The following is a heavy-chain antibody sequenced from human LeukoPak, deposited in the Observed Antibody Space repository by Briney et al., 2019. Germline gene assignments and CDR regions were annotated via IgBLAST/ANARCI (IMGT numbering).Heavy chain of an antibody. CDR1: GFTVSSNY. V-gene: IGHV3-53*01. CDR3: ARSRLDGDSSSWDPYYYGMDV. J-gene: IGHJ6*02. Sequence: GGSLRLSCAASGFTVSSNYMSWVRQAPGKGLEWVSVIYSGGSTYYADSVKGRFTISRDNSKNTLYLQMNSLRAEDTAVYYCARSRLDGDSSSWDPYYYGMDVWGQGTTVTVSS. D-gene: IGHD6-13*01. CDR2: IYSGGST.